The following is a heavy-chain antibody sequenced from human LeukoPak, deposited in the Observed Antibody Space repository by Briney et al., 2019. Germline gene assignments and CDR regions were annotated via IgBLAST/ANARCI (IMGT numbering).Heavy chain of an antibody. J-gene: IGHJ4*02. CDR1: GGSISNYY. CDR3: ARHDLRGGLDS. V-gene: IGHV4-59*08. D-gene: IGHD5-12*01. Sequence: SETLSLTCTVSGGSISNYYWSWIRQPPGKGLEWIAYIYETGHTGYNPSLKTRVTISLDTSKNQFSLKLNSVTAADTAVYYCARHDLRGGLDSWGQGTLVAVSS. CDR2: IYETGHT.